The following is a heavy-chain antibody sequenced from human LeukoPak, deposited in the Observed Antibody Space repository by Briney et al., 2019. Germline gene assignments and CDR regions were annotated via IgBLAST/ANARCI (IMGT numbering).Heavy chain of an antibody. J-gene: IGHJ6*03. CDR3: ARDRVGPSGSGSYYPPSYYYFYMDV. Sequence: PSETLSLTCAVYGGSFSDYYWSWIRQPPGKGLEWIGEINHSGSTNYNPSLKSRVTISLDTFKNQFSLKLSSVTAADTAVYYCARDRVGPSGSGSYYPPSYYYFYMDVWGKGTTVTISS. V-gene: IGHV4-34*01. D-gene: IGHD3-10*01. CDR2: INHSGST. CDR1: GGSFSDYY.